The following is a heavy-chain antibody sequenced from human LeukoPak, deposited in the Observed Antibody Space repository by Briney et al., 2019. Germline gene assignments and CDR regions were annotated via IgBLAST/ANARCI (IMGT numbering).Heavy chain of an antibody. V-gene: IGHV3-66*01. J-gene: IGHJ6*02. CDR1: GFTVSSNY. CDR3: ARDLYSDYYYGMDV. Sequence: GGSLRLSCAASGFTVSSNYMSWVRQAPGKGLEWVSVIYSGGSTYYADSVKGRFTISRDNSKNTLYLQMNSLRAEDTAVYYCARDLYSDYYYGMDVWGQGTTVTVS. D-gene: IGHD2-15*01. CDR2: IYSGGST.